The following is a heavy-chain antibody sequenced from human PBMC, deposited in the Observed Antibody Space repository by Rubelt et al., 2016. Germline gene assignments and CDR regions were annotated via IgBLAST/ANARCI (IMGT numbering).Heavy chain of an antibody. J-gene: IGHJ3*02. CDR2: IYLNGTT. D-gene: IGHD5-18*01. Sequence: QVQLQESGPGLVKPSETLSLTCTISGGSIRTYYWSWIRQPPGKGMEWIGNIYLNGTTSYNPSPQTQTTISVNPSKNPFSRKLNSGTAADTAIDYGARDRRTDKVSYDAFDIWGQGTMVTVSS. CDR3: ARDRRTDKVSYDAFDI. V-gene: IGHV4-59*01. CDR1: GGSIRTYY.